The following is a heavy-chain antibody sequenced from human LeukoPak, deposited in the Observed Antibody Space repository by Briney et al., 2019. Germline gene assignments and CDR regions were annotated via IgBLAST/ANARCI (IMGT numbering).Heavy chain of an antibody. J-gene: IGHJ4*02. D-gene: IGHD3-9*01. CDR1: GFNFHDYA. CDR3: ARDPFPHHLLFPHFDF. CDR2: ISWNSAYV. V-gene: IGHV3-9*01. Sequence: GGSLRLSCAASGFNFHDYAMHWVRQAPGKGLEWVSGISWNSAYVGYADSVKGRFTISRDNAKNSLYLQMNSLRAEDTAVYYCARDPFPHHLLFPHFDFWGQGVLVTVSS.